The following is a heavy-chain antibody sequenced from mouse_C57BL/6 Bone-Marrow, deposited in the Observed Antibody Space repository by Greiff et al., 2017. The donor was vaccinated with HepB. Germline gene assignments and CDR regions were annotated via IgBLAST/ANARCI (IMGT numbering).Heavy chain of an antibody. J-gene: IGHJ1*03. V-gene: IGHV1-53*01. CDR2: INPSNGGT. Sequence: QVQLQQPGTELVKPGASVKLSCKASGYTFTSYWMHWVKQRPGQGLEWIGNINPSNGGTNYNEKFKSKATLTVDKSSSTAYMQLSSLTSEDSAVYDCARCWVYYYGSSQWYFDVWGTGTTVTVSS. D-gene: IGHD1-1*01. CDR3: ARCWVYYYGSSQWYFDV. CDR1: GYTFTSYW.